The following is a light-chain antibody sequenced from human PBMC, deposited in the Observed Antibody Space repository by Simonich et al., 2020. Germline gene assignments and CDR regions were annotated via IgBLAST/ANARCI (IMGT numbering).Light chain of an antibody. V-gene: IGKV4-1*01. CDR1: LSVLYSSNNKNY. CDR3: QQYYSTPRT. Sequence: DIVMTQSPDSLAVSLGERATINCKSSLSVLYSSNNKNYLAWYQQKPGQHPKLLIYWAATRESGVPDRFSGSGSGTDFTLTISSLQAEDVAVYYCQQYYSTPRTFGQGTKVEIK. CDR2: WAA. J-gene: IGKJ1*01.